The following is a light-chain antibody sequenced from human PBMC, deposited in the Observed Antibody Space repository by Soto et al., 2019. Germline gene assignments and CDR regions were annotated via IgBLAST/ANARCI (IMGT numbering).Light chain of an antibody. CDR2: GAS. CDR3: QQYGNSPPT. Sequence: EMVLTQSPGTLSLSPGERATLSCTASQSVISNYFAWYQQKPGQAPRFLIYGASSRATCIPDRFRGSGSGTHFTLTIRRLEPEDFAVYFSQQYGNSPPTLGPGTKLEIK. V-gene: IGKV3-20*01. J-gene: IGKJ2*01. CDR1: QSVISNY.